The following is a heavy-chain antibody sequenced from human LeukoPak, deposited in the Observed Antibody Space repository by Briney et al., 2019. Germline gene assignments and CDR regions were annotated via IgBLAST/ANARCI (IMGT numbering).Heavy chain of an antibody. CDR1: GFTFSTCW. Sequence: GGSLRLSCAASGFTFSTCWMSWVRQAPGKGLEWVSAISGSGGFTYYADSVKGRFTISRDNSKNTLYLQMNSLRAEDTAVYYCAKQGRGLAAAYFDFWGQGTLVTVSS. CDR2: ISGSGGFT. D-gene: IGHD6-13*01. CDR3: AKQGRGLAAAYFDF. V-gene: IGHV3-23*01. J-gene: IGHJ4*02.